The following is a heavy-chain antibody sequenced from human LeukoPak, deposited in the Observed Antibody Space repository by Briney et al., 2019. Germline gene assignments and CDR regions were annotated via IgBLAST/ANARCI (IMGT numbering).Heavy chain of an antibody. CDR2: IIPILGIA. CDR1: GGTFSSYA. V-gene: IGHV1-69*04. Sequence: SVKVSCKASGGTFSSYAISWVRQAPGQGLEWMGRIIPILGIANYAQKFQGRVTITADKSTSTAYMELSSLRSEDTAVYYCAGTMVRGVIHYYFDYWGQGTLVTVSS. CDR3: AGTMVRGVIHYYFDY. D-gene: IGHD3-10*01. J-gene: IGHJ4*02.